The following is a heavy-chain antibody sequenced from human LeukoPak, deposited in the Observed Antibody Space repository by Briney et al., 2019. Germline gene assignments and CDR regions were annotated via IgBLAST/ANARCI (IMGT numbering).Heavy chain of an antibody. D-gene: IGHD3-22*01. V-gene: IGHV3-11*01. CDR2: ISSSGSTI. CDR1: GFTFSDYY. CDR3: ARTALHGIDSSGYPRGYFDY. J-gene: IGHJ4*02. Sequence: PGGSLRLSCAASGFTFSDYYMSWIRQAPGKGLEWVSYISSSGSTIYYADSVKGRFTISRDNAKNSLYLQMNSLRAEDTAVYYCARTALHGIDSSGYPRGYFDYWGQGTLVTVSS.